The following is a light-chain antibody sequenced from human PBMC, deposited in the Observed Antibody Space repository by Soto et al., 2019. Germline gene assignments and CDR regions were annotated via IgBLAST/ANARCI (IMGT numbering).Light chain of an antibody. V-gene: IGKV1-5*01. Sequence: DIQMTQSPSTLSASLGAKVTITCRASQSIGTLLAWYQQTPGRAPNLLIYDASSLQSGVPSRFSGSGSGTEFTLTISSLQPDDFATYFCQQFKTYPITFGQGTRLEMK. CDR2: DAS. CDR1: QSIGTL. CDR3: QQFKTYPIT. J-gene: IGKJ5*01.